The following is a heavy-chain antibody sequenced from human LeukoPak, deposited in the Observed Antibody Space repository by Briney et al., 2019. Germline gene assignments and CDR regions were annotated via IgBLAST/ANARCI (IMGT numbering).Heavy chain of an antibody. Sequence: GGSLRLSCAASGFTFSSYGMHWVRQAPGKGLEWVAFIRYDGSNKYYADSVKGRFTISRDNSKNTLYLQMNSLRAEDTAVYYCARVQGVGYSSGWAINDYWGQGTLVTVSS. J-gene: IGHJ4*02. D-gene: IGHD6-19*01. V-gene: IGHV3-30*02. CDR3: ARVQGVGYSSGWAINDY. CDR1: GFTFSSYG. CDR2: IRYDGSNK.